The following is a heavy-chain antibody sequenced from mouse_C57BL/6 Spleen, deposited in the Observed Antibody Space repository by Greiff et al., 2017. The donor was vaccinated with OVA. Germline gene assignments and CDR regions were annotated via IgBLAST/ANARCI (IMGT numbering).Heavy chain of an antibody. CDR2: IDPSDSYT. J-gene: IGHJ2*01. Sequence: QVQLQQPGAELVKPGASVKLSCKASGYTFTSYWMQWVKQRPGQGLEWIGEIDPSDSYTNYNQKFKGKATLTVDTSSSTAYMQLSSLTSEDAAVYYCASARRGDYWGQGTTLTVSS. CDR1: GYTFTSYW. CDR3: ASARRGDY. V-gene: IGHV1-50*01.